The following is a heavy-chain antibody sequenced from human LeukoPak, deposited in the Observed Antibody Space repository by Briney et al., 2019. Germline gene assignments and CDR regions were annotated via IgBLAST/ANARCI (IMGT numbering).Heavy chain of an antibody. Sequence: KSGESLKISCKGSGYSFTSYWIGWVRQMPGKGLEWMGIIYPGDSDTRYSPSFQGQVTISADKSISTAYLQWSSLKASDTAMYYCAGLYDSSGYYHQGNWFDPWGQGTLVTVSS. CDR1: GYSFTSYW. CDR2: IYPGDSDT. CDR3: AGLYDSSGYYHQGNWFDP. D-gene: IGHD3-22*01. V-gene: IGHV5-51*01. J-gene: IGHJ5*02.